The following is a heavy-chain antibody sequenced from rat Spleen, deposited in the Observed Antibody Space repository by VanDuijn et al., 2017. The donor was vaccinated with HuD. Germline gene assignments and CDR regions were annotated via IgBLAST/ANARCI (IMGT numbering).Heavy chain of an antibody. D-gene: IGHD1-4*01. CDR1: GFTFSDYY. CDR2: INYDGSNT. CDR3: ARPGITSYVMDA. J-gene: IGHJ4*01. Sequence: EVQLVESDGGLVQPGRSLKLSCAASGFTFSDYYMAWVRQAPTKGLEWVATINYDGSNTYYGDSVKGRFTISRDNAKNNLYLQMNSLRSEDTATYYCARPGITSYVMDAWGQGASVTVSS. V-gene: IGHV5-22*01.